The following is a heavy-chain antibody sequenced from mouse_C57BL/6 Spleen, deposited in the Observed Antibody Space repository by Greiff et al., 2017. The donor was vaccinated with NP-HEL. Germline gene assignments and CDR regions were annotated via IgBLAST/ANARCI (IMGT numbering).Heavy chain of an antibody. D-gene: IGHD1-1*01. V-gene: IGHV1-81*01. CDR3: ARSDYYGSSLYFDV. Sequence: VKLMESGAELARPGASVKLSCKASGYTFTSYGISWVKQRTGQGLEWIGEIYPRSGNTYYNEKFKGKATLTADKSSSTAYMELRSLTSEDSAVYFCARSDYYGSSLYFDVWGTGTTVTVSS. CDR1: GYTFTSYG. CDR2: IYPRSGNT. J-gene: IGHJ1*03.